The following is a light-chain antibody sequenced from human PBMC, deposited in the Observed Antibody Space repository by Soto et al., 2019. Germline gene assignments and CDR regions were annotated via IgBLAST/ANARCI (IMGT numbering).Light chain of an antibody. CDR1: NIGSKG. Sequence: SYELTQPPSVSVAPGKTASISCGGNNIGSKGVHWYQQKPGQAPVLVIYSDTDLPPVIPERFSGSNSANLATLTISRVEALHDADYYCPVFYSGSAHVVFGAGTQLTVL. CDR2: SDT. CDR3: PVFYSGSAHVV. V-gene: IGLV3-21*04. J-gene: IGLJ7*01.